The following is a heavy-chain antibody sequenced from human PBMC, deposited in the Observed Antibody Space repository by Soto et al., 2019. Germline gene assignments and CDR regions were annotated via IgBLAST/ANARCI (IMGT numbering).Heavy chain of an antibody. CDR3: TKQKGDSRTYNGMDV. J-gene: IGHJ6*02. Sequence: QVQLQQSGPGLVKPSQTLSLTCAISGDSVSSNSAAWNWIRQSPSRGLEWLGRAYYRSQWYSDSAVSVRSRITVITDTSKNQFSLQLNSVTPEDTAVYYCTKQKGDSRTYNGMDVWGQGTTVTVSS. CDR1: GDSVSSNSAA. CDR2: AYYRSQWYS. V-gene: IGHV6-1*01. D-gene: IGHD2-21*02.